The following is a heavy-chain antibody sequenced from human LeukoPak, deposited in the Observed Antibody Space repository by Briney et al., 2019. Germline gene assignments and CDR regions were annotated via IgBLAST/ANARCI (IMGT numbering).Heavy chain of an antibody. Sequence: TSDTLSLTCAVSGYSISSNHWWGWIRQPPGKGLEWMGYIFYAGSTYYNPSFKSRVTMSVDTSKNQFSLRLSSVTAVDTAVYYCARIGPILGAAWVDYWGQGALVSVSS. CDR1: GYSISSNHW. CDR2: IFYAGST. V-gene: IGHV4-28*01. CDR3: ARIGPILGAAWVDY. D-gene: IGHD3-3*02. J-gene: IGHJ4*02.